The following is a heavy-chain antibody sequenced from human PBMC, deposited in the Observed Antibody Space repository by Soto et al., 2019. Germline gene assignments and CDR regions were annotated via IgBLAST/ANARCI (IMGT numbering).Heavy chain of an antibody. CDR3: AKNLPRTGRFDY. CDR1: GASITSTTYF. V-gene: IGHV4-39*01. CDR2: IHYSGKT. J-gene: IGHJ4*02. Sequence: SETLSITCNLSGASITSTTYFWAWIRQPPGKGLEWVGSIHYSGKTHYNPSLKSRTTISVDRSRNQFSLQVSSVTAADTAVYYCAKNLPRTGRFDYWGQGTVVTVSS.